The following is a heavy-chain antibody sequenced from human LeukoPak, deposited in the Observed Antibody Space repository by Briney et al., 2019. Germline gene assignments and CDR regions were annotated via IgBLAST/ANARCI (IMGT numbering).Heavy chain of an antibody. CDR1: GGSISSYY. D-gene: IGHD6-13*01. Sequence: SETLSLTCTVSGGSISSYYWSWIRQPPGKGLEWIGYIYYSGSTNYNPSLKSRLTISVDTSKNQFSLNLSPVTAADTAVYYCARLIAARPYYFDYWGQGTLVTVSS. J-gene: IGHJ4*02. CDR2: IYYSGST. CDR3: ARLIAARPYYFDY. V-gene: IGHV4-59*12.